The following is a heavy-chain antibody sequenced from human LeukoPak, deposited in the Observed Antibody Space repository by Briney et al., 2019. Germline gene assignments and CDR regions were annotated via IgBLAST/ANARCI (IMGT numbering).Heavy chain of an antibody. Sequence: SETLSLTCTVSGGSISSSSYYWGWIRQPPGKGLEWIGSIYYSGSTYYNPSLKSRVTISVDTSKNRFSLKLSSVTAADTAVYYCARHWGSSAPVFDYWGQGTLVTVSS. D-gene: IGHD6-6*01. CDR2: IYYSGST. J-gene: IGHJ4*02. CDR3: ARHWGSSAPVFDY. V-gene: IGHV4-39*01. CDR1: GGSISSSSYY.